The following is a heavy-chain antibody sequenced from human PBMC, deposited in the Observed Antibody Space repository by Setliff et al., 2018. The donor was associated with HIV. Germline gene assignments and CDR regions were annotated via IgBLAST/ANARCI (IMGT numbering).Heavy chain of an antibody. V-gene: IGHV3-11*06. J-gene: IGHJ3*01. Sequence: PGESLKISCTASGFTFGDYAMSWVRQAPGKGLEWVSYISMSSHTSVIYSDSVKGRFTISRDNTRSSLFLQMNSLRAEDTAMYYCARDSSGTYAQGDDALDLWGQGTMVTVSS. CDR2: ISMSSHTSV. CDR1: GFTFGDYA. CDR3: ARDSSGTYAQGDDALDL. D-gene: IGHD1-26*01.